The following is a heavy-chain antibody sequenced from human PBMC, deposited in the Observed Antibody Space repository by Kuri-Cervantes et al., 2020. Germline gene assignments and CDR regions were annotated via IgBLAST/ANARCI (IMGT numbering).Heavy chain of an antibody. CDR1: GYSISSGYF. CDR3: ARVGGIYYNFWSGYSYFDY. J-gene: IGHJ4*02. Sequence: SETLSLTCAVFGYSISSGYFWGWIRQPPGKGLEWIGSIYHSGSTYYNPSLKSRVTISVDTSKNRFSLKLSSVTAADTAVYYCARVGGIYYNFWSGYSYFDYWGQGTLVTVSS. D-gene: IGHD3-3*01. V-gene: IGHV4-38-2*01. CDR2: IYHSGST.